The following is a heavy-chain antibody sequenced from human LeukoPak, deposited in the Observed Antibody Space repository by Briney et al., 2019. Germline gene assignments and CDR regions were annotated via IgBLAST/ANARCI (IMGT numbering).Heavy chain of an antibody. CDR3: VRGVVAAAGRTFDF. Sequence: SETLSLTCTVSGGSISSYYWSWIRQPPGKGLEWIGYIYYSGSTNYNPSLKSRVTISVDTSQNQFSLKLSSLTAADTAVYYCVRGVVAAAGRTFDFWGQGTLVTVSS. CDR2: IYYSGST. D-gene: IGHD6-13*01. J-gene: IGHJ4*02. CDR1: GGSISSYY. V-gene: IGHV4-59*01.